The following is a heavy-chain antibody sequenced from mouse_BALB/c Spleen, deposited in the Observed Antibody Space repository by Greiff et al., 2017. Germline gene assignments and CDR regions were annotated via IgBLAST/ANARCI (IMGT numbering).Heavy chain of an antibody. V-gene: IGHV5-6*01. J-gene: IGHJ3*01. Sequence: VQLQQSGGDLVKPGGSLKLSCAASGFTFSSYGMSWVRQTPDKRLEWVATISSGGSYTYYPDSVKGRFTISRDNAKNTLYLQMSSLKSEDTAMYYCARIPFAYWGQGTLVTVSA. CDR3: ARIPFAY. CDR2: ISSGGSYT. CDR1: GFTFSSYG.